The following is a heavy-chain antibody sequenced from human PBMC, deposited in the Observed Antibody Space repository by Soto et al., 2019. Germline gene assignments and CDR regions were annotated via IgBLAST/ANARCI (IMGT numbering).Heavy chain of an antibody. CDR3: ARDLPDRLDYYYYMDV. Sequence: PSETLSLTCTVSGGSISSGGYYWSWIRQHPGKGLEWIGYIYYSGSTYYNPSLKSRVTISVDTSKNQFSLKLSSVTAADTAVYYCARDLPDRLDYYYYMDVWGKGTTVTVSS. CDR2: IYYSGST. J-gene: IGHJ6*03. CDR1: GGSISSGGYY. V-gene: IGHV4-31*03.